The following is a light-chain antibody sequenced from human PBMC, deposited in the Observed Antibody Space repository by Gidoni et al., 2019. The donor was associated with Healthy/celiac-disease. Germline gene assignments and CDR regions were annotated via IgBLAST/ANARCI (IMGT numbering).Light chain of an antibody. CDR3: QQYNSYAWT. Sequence: IQITQSPSTLSASVGDRVTITCRTRQSISSWLACYQQKPGKAPKLLIYDASSLESGVPSRFSGSGSGTEFTLTISRLQPDDFATYYCQQYNSYAWTFGQXTKVEIK. CDR2: DAS. V-gene: IGKV1-5*01. J-gene: IGKJ1*01. CDR1: QSISSW.